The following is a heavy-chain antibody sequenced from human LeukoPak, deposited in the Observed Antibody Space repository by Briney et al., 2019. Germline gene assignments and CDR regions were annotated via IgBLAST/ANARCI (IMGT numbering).Heavy chain of an antibody. CDR2: ISASGGST. V-gene: IGHV3-23*01. Sequence: GGSLRLSCAASGFTFSSYAMTWVRQAPGKGLEWVSAISASGGSTYYADSVKGRFTISRDNSKNTLYLQINSLRAEDTAVYYCAKDGTWIQLWFVYWGQGTLVTVSS. CDR3: AKDGTWIQLWFVY. J-gene: IGHJ4*02. D-gene: IGHD5-18*01. CDR1: GFTFSSYA.